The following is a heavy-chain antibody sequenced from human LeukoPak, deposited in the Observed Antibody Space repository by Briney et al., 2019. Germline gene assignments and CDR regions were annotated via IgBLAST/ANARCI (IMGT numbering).Heavy chain of an antibody. CDR1: GFIVSNNY. CDR2: IYSGGST. V-gene: IGHV3-66*02. Sequence: GGSLRLSCAASGFIVSNNYMNWVRQAPGKGLEWVSVIYSGGSTYYADSVKGRFTISRDNSKNTVDLQMNDLRGEDTAVYYCARSWDARLNLDYWGQGTLVTVSS. J-gene: IGHJ4*02. D-gene: IGHD1-26*01. CDR3: ARSWDARLNLDY.